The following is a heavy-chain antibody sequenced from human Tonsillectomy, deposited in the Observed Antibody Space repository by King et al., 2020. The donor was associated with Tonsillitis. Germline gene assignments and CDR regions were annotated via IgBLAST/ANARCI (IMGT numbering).Heavy chain of an antibody. CDR3: ARDLKIAAAGNPYYYYYGMDV. CDR1: GFTFSSYT. D-gene: IGHD6-13*01. CDR2: ISSSSTYI. Sequence: EVQLVESGGGLVKPGGSLRLSCAASGFTFSSYTINWVRQAPGKGLEWVSSISSSSTYIYYADSVKGRFTISRDNAKNSLYLQMNSLRAEDTAVYYCARDLKIAAAGNPYYYYYGMDVWGQGTTVTVSS. J-gene: IGHJ6*02. V-gene: IGHV3-21*01.